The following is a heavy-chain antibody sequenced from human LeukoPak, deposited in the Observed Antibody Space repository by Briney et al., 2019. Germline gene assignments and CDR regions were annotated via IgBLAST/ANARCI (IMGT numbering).Heavy chain of an antibody. J-gene: IGHJ5*02. CDR3: AREAGIAARPSRWFDP. V-gene: IGHV3-66*02. CDR2: IYSGGST. CDR1: GFTVSSNY. D-gene: IGHD6-6*01. Sequence: PGGSLRLSCAASGFTVSSNYMSWVRQAPGKGLEWVSVIYSGGSTYYADSVKGRFTISRDNSKNTLYLQMNSLRAEATAVYYCAREAGIAARPSRWFDPWGQGTLVTVSS.